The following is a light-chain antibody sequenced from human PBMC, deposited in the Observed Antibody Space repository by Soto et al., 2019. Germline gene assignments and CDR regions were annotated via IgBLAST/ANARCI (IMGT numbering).Light chain of an antibody. J-gene: IGKJ5*01. Sequence: DIHMTQSPSSLSASVGYIFTITCRASQSISSYLNWYQQKPGKAPKLLIYAASSLQSGVPSRFSGSGYGTDLTITISSMQTEDFETYYCQQSYSTPITFGQGTRLEIK. V-gene: IGKV1-39*01. CDR3: QQSYSTPIT. CDR1: QSISSY. CDR2: AAS.